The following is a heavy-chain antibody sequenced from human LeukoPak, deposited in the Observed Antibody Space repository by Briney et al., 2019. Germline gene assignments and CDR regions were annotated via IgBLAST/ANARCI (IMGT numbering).Heavy chain of an antibody. V-gene: IGHV3-7*01. CDR3: ARVIGWNYYYMDV. D-gene: IGHD2-15*01. CDR2: IKQDGSEK. CDR1: GFTFSSYW. Sequence: PGGSLRLSCAASGFTFSSYWMSWVRQAPGKGLEWVANIKQDGSEKYYVDSVKGRFTISRDNAKNSLYLQMNSLRAEDTAVYYCARVIGWNYYYMDVWGKGTTVTVSS. J-gene: IGHJ6*03.